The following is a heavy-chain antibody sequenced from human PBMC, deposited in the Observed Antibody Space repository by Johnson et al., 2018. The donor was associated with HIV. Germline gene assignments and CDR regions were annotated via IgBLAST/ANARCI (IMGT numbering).Heavy chain of an antibody. V-gene: IGHV3-30*04. CDR3: AKDRVLGFRIDAFDI. D-gene: IGHD1-26*01. CDR1: GFTLSSYA. Sequence: QVQLVESGGGVVQPGRSLRLSCAASGFTLSSYAVHWVRQAPGKGLEWVAVISYDGSNKYYADSVKGRFTISRDNSKNTRYLQMNSLRSEDTAVYYWAKDRVLGFRIDAFDICGQGTMVTVSS. CDR2: ISYDGSNK. J-gene: IGHJ3*02.